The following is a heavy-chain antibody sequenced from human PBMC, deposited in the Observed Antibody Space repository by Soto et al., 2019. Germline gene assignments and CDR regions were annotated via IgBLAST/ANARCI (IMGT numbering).Heavy chain of an antibody. V-gene: IGHV3-15*01. CDR1: GFTFSNAW. J-gene: IGHJ6*02. CDR3: TTDLPPGIAAAGKGYYYYGMDV. D-gene: IGHD6-13*01. CDR2: IKSKTDGGTT. Sequence: EVQLVESGGGLVKPGGSLRLSCAASGFTFSNAWMSWVRQAPGKGLEWVGRIKSKTDGGTTDYAAPVKGRFTISRDDSKNTLYLQMNSLKPEDTAVYYCTTDLPPGIAAAGKGYYYYGMDVWGQGTTVTVSS.